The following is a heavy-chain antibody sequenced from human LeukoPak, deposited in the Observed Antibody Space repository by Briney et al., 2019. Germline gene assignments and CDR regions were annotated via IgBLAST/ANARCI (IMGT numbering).Heavy chain of an antibody. Sequence: MASETLSLTCSVSGGSISLSYYYWGWIRQPPGKGLEWIGSIYYSGSTYYNPSLKSRVTISVDTSKNQFSLKLSSVTAADTAVYYCARSAGLPCGGFDYWGQGTLVTVSS. CDR1: GGSISLSYYY. J-gene: IGHJ4*02. CDR3: ARSAGLPCGGFDY. CDR2: IYYSGST. V-gene: IGHV4-39*07. D-gene: IGHD2-21*01.